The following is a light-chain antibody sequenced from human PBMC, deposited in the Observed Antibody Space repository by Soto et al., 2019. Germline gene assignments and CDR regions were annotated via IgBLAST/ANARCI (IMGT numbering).Light chain of an antibody. CDR2: DVS. V-gene: IGLV2-14*01. CDR3: SSYTSSTTPLYV. Sequence: QSALTQPASVSGSPGQSITISCTGTSSEVGGYNYVSWYQQHPGKAPKLMISDVSNRPSGVSNRFSASKSGNTASLTISGLQAEDEADYYCSSYTSSTTPLYVFGTGTKLTVL. J-gene: IGLJ1*01. CDR1: SSEVGGYNY.